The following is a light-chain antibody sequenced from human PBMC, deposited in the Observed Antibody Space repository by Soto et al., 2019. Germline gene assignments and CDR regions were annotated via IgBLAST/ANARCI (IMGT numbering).Light chain of an antibody. CDR3: QHFSDSTWT. V-gene: IGKV3-20*01. J-gene: IGKJ1*01. CDR1: QAIRSTS. CDR2: GAS. Sequence: EIVLTQSPGTLSLSPGEGATLSCRASQAIRSTSLVWFQKKPGQAPRLLMYGASTRASDFPDRFSGRGFETEFTLTISEVEPEDFAVYYCQHFSDSTWTFGQGTRVEI.